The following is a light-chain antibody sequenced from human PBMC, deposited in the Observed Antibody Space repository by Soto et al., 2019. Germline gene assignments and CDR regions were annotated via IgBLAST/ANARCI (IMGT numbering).Light chain of an antibody. Sequence: EIVLTQSPGTLSLSPGERATLSCRASQSVTTSSLAWYQRKPGQAPRVLIYGGTRRATGIPDRFSGSGSGTDFTLTISRLETEDFAVYYCQHYGTSPPYTFGQGTKLEIK. J-gene: IGKJ2*01. CDR2: GGT. CDR3: QHYGTSPPYT. CDR1: QSVTTSS. V-gene: IGKV3-20*01.